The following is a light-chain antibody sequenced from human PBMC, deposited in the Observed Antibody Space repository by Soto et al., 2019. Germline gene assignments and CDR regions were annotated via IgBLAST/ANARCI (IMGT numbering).Light chain of an antibody. Sequence: EIVMTQSPATLSVSPGERATLSCRASQSVSSNLAWYQQKPGQAPRLLIYGASTRATGIPARFSGSGSGTEFTLTISRLQSEDFAVYYCQQYNNGLHTFGQGTNLEIK. CDR2: GAS. CDR3: QQYNNGLHT. CDR1: QSVSSN. J-gene: IGKJ2*01. V-gene: IGKV3-15*01.